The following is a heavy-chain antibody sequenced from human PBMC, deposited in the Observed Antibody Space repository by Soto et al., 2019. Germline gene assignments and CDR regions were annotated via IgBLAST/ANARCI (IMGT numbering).Heavy chain of an antibody. J-gene: IGHJ5*02. D-gene: IGHD1-1*01. CDR3: AKDRVLGTHRRGNWFDP. CDR1: GFTFSSYG. Sequence: GGSLRLSCAASGFTFSSYGMHWVRQAPGKGLEWVAVISYDGSNKYYADSVKGRFTISRDNSKNTLYLQMNSLRAEDTAVYYCAKDRVLGTHRRGNWFDPWGQGTLVTVSS. V-gene: IGHV3-30*18. CDR2: ISYDGSNK.